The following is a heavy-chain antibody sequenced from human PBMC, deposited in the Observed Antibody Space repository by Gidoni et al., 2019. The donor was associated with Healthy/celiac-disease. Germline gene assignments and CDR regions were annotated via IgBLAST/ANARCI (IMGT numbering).Heavy chain of an antibody. CDR3: AKCFGARGYSSGYFDY. D-gene: IGHD6-19*01. V-gene: IGHV3-23*01. CDR2: ISGSGGST. Sequence: EVQLLESGGGLVQPGGSLRLSCAASGFTFSSYAMSWVRQAPGKGLEWVSAISGSGGSTYYADSVKGRFTISRDNSKNTLYLQMNSLRAEDTAVYYCAKCFGARGYSSGYFDYWGQGTLVTVSS. CDR1: GFTFSSYA. J-gene: IGHJ4*02.